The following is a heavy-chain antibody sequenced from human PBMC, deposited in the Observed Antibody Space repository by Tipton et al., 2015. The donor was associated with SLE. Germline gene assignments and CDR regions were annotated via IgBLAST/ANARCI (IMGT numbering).Heavy chain of an antibody. D-gene: IGHD1/OR15-1a*01. CDR1: GGSISSGGYY. V-gene: IGHV4-31*03. Sequence: LACTVSGGSISSGGYYWTWIRQHPGKGLEWIGYIYFSGNTKYNPSLKSRVTLSVDTPKDQFSLNLSSVTAADTAVYYCARSRDKTTDAYDIWGHGTMVTVSS. J-gene: IGHJ3*02. CDR3: ARSRDKTTDAYDI. CDR2: IYFSGNT.